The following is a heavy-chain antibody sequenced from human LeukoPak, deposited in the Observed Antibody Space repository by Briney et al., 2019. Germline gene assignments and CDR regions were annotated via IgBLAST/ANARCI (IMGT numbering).Heavy chain of an antibody. CDR1: GGSIGSYY. CDR3: ARGVFGTGYAHYDY. CDR2: IYYSGST. V-gene: IGHV4-59*01. D-gene: IGHD3-9*01. J-gene: IGHJ4*02. Sequence: SETLSLTCSVSGGSIGSYYWSWIRRPPGKGLEWIGYIYYSGSTNYNPSLKSRITISVDTSKKQFSLKLSSVTAADTAVYYCARGVFGTGYAHYDYWGQGTLVTVSS.